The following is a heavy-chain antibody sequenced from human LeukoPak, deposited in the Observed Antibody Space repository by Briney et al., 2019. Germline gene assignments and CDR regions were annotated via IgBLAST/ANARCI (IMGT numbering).Heavy chain of an antibody. CDR2: IYWNDDK. CDR1: GFSLRTSGVT. V-gene: IGHV2-5*01. CDR3: AHIYGSGNYYFDY. Sequence: SGPTLLKPTQTLTLTCVFSGFSLRTSGVTVAWLRQPPGKALEWLALIYWNDDKRYSPSLQSRLTITKDASKNQVVLTVTNMDPVDTATYYCAHIYGSGNYYFDYWGQGTLVTVSS. J-gene: IGHJ4*02. D-gene: IGHD3-10*01.